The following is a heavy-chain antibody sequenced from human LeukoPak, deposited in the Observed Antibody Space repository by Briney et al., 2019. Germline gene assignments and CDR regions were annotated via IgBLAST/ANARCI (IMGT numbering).Heavy chain of an antibody. Sequence: SETLSLTCAVYGGSFSGYYWSWIRQPPGKGLEWIGYIYYSGSTNYNPSLKSRVTISVDTSKNQFSLKLSSVTAADTAVYYCASARWQPYYFDYWGQGTLVTVSS. CDR3: ASARWQPYYFDY. V-gene: IGHV4-34*09. J-gene: IGHJ4*02. CDR2: IYYSGST. D-gene: IGHD4-23*01. CDR1: GGSFSGYY.